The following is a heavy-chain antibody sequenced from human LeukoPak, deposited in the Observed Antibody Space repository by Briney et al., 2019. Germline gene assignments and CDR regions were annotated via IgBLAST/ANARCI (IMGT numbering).Heavy chain of an antibody. J-gene: IGHJ4*02. V-gene: IGHV3-66*02. Sequence: GGSLRLSCAASGFTDSSNYMSWVRQAPGKGLEWVSVIYSGGSTYYADSVKGRFTISRDNSKTTLNLQMNSLIAEYTAVYYCARDSGTYYDIVTGYHGAAFDYWGQGTLVTVSS. D-gene: IGHD3-9*01. CDR2: IYSGGST. CDR3: ARDSGTYYDIVTGYHGAAFDY. CDR1: GFTDSSNY.